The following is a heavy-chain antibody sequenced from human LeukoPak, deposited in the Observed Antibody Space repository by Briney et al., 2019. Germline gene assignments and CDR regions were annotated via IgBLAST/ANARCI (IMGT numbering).Heavy chain of an antibody. CDR2: MNPNSGNS. J-gene: IGHJ5*02. CDR3: ARGNGPGRWQKGGS. D-gene: IGHD5-24*01. V-gene: IGHV1-8*01. Sequence: GASVKVSCKASGDTFTTYDFNWVRQATGQGLEWMGWMNPNSGNSGYAQKFQGRVTMTRNTSISTAYMELSSLRSEDTAVYYCARGNGPGRWQKGGSWGQGTWVTFP. CDR1: GDTFTTYD.